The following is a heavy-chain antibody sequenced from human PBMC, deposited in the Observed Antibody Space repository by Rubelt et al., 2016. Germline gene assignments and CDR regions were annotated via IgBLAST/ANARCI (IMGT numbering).Heavy chain of an antibody. D-gene: IGHD3-16*01. CDR2: INHSGST. CDR1: GGSFSGYY. Sequence: QLQLQESGPGLVKPSGTLSLTCAVYGGSFSGYYWSWIRQPPGKGLEWIGEINHSGSTNYNPSLKSRVTISVDTSKNQFSLKLSSVTAADTAVYYCARVTGGSSDYWGQGTLVTVSS. J-gene: IGHJ4*02. V-gene: IGHV4-34*01. CDR3: ARVTGGSSDY.